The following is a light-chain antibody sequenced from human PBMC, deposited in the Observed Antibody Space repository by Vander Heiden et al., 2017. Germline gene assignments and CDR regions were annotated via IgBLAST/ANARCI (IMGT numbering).Light chain of an antibody. J-gene: IGLJ2*01. V-gene: IGLV2-14*01. CDR3: SSYTSYSTVI. CDR2: EVS. Sequence: QSALTQPASVSGSLGQSITISCTGTSTDVGRYNYVSWYQLHPGKAPKLIIYEVSHRPSGVSGRVSGSKSGNTASLTISGLQTDDEAEYSCSSYTSYSTVIFGGGTKLTVL. CDR1: STDVGRYNY.